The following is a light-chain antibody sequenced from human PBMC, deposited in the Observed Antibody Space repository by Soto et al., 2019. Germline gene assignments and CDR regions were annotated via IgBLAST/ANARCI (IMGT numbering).Light chain of an antibody. CDR2: GAY. V-gene: IGKV1-27*01. CDR1: QVIGNY. CDR3: QKYNSGLIT. Sequence: DIQMTQSPSSLSAAVGDRVASTGGASQVIGNYLAWYQQKPGKVPKLLIYGAYTLQSGVPSRFSGSGSGTDFTLTISSLQPEDVAIYYCQKYNSGLITFGQGTRLEIK. J-gene: IGKJ5*01.